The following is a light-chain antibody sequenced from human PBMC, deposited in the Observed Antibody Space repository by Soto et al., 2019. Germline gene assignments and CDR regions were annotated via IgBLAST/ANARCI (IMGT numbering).Light chain of an antibody. CDR2: AAS. V-gene: IGKV1-39*01. CDR1: QSISSY. J-gene: IGKJ1*01. CDR3: QQYNEWPRT. Sequence: DIQMTQSPSSLSASVGDRVTITCRASQSISSYLNWYQQKPGKAPKLLIYAASSLQSGVPSRFSGSGSGTDFSFTISSLQPEDFAVFYCQQYNEWPRTFGQGTKVDI.